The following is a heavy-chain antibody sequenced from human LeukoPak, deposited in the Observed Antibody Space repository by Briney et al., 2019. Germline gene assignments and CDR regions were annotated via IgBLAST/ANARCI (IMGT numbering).Heavy chain of an antibody. CDR3: ARGADIVVVPAAIWGDNWFDP. Sequence: ASVKASCKASGYTFTGYYMHWVRQAPGQGLEWMGWINPNSGGTNYAQKFQGRVTMTRDTSISTAYMELSRLRSDDTAVYYCARGADIVVVPAAIWGDNWFDPWGQGTLVTVSS. V-gene: IGHV1-2*02. CDR2: INPNSGGT. J-gene: IGHJ5*02. CDR1: GYTFTGYY. D-gene: IGHD2-2*01.